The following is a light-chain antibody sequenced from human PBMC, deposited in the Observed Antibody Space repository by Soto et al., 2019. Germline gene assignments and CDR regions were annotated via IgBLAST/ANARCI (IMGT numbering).Light chain of an antibody. Sequence: EIVMTQSPSTLSVSPGERATLSCRASQSVSSNLAWYQQKPGQAPRLLIYGASTMATGIPARFSGSGSGTEFTLTISSLQSADVAVYYCQQYNNWPPCTFGQGTKLEIK. CDR2: GAS. CDR3: QQYNNWPPCT. V-gene: IGKV3-15*01. J-gene: IGKJ2*02. CDR1: QSVSSN.